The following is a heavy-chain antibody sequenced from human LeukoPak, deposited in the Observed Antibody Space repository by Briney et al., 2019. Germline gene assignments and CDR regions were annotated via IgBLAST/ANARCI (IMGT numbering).Heavy chain of an antibody. V-gene: IGHV3-7*01. CDR1: GFTFSDYY. J-gene: IGHJ5*02. CDR2: IKQDGSEK. Sequence: GGSLRLSCAASGFTFSDYYMSWIRQAPGKGLEWVANIKQDGSEKYYVDSVKGRFTISRDNAKNSLYLQMNSLRAEDTAVYYCARDDCSSISCYHNWFDPWGQGTLVTVSS. D-gene: IGHD2-2*01. CDR3: ARDDCSSISCYHNWFDP.